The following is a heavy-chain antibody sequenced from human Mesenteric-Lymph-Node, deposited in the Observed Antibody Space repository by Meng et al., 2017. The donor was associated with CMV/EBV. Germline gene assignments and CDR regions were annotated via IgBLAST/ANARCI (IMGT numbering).Heavy chain of an antibody. CDR1: GGSISSYY. V-gene: IGHV4-59*01. CDR3: ARGGGSDIVVVPAAIKYYYGMDV. J-gene: IGHJ6*02. Sequence: ETLSLTCTVSGGSISSYYWSWIRQPPGKGLEWIGYIYYSGSTNYNPSLKSRVTISVDTSKNQFSLKLSSVTAADTAVYYCARGGGSDIVVVPAAIKYYYGMDVWGQGTTVTVSS. D-gene: IGHD2-2*02. CDR2: IYYSGST.